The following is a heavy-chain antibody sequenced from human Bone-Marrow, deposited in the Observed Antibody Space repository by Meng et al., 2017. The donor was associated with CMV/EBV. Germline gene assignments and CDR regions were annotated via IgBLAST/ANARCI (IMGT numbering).Heavy chain of an antibody. D-gene: IGHD2/OR15-2a*01. J-gene: IGHJ4*02. Sequence: ASVKVSCTASGYTFNDYYISWVRQAPGQGLEWMGWINPNTGDTSYAQKFQGTVTMTRDSSINTAYMDLNRLTSDDTAVYYCAWNMGAYWGQGTLVTVSS. CDR2: INPNTGDT. V-gene: IGHV1-2*02. CDR3: AWNMGAY. CDR1: GYTFNDYY.